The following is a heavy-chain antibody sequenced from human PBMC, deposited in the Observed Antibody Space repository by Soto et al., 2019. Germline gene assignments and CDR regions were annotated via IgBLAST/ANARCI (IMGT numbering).Heavy chain of an antibody. CDR3: ARVQSMVRGPQYYYGMDV. CDR2: IIPIFGTA. V-gene: IGHV1-69*13. Sequence: GASVKVSCKASGGTFSSYAISWVRQAPGQGLEWMGGIIPIFGTANYAQKFQGRVTITADESTSTAYMELSSLRSEDTAVYYCARVQSMVRGPQYYYGMDVWGQGTTVTVSS. J-gene: IGHJ6*02. CDR1: GGTFSSYA. D-gene: IGHD3-10*01.